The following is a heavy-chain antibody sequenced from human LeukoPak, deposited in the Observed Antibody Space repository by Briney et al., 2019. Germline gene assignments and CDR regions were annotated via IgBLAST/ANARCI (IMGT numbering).Heavy chain of an antibody. D-gene: IGHD3-16*01. J-gene: IGHJ5*02. Sequence: PGGSLRLSCAASGFTLSTYDMHWVRQPPGKGLEWVSGIDIPGNTYCPDSVKGRFTMSRESAKNSLYLQMNSLRAGDTAVYYCARGVACTPWFDPWGQGTLVTGS. CDR3: ARGVACTPWFDP. CDR1: GFTLSTYD. CDR2: IDIPGNT. V-gene: IGHV3-13*01.